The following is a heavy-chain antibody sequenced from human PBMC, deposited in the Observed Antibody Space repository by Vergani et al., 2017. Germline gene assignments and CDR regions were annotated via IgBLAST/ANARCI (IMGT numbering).Heavy chain of an antibody. CDR1: GFTFSSYA. CDR2: IYSGGSST. V-gene: IGHV3-23*03. CDR3: AKDDRGTTGTYYYYYYMDV. J-gene: IGHJ6*03. Sequence: EVQLLESGGGLVQPGGSLRLSCAASGFTFSSYAMSWVRQAPGKGLEWVSVIYSGGSSTYYADSVKGRFTISRDNSKNTLYLQMNSLRAEDTAVYYCAKDDRGTTGTYYYYYYMDVWGKGTTVTVSS. D-gene: IGHD4-17*01.